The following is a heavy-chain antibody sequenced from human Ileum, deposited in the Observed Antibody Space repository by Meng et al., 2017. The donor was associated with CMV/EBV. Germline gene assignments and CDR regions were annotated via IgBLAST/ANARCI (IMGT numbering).Heavy chain of an antibody. Sequence: LRLSCTVSGGSISSGDFYWTWIRQTPGKGLEWIAYIYDSGSTYYNPSLKSRVTISVDTSKNQFSLKLSSVTAADTAVYYCARQRGDIVVVPAAYFDYWGQGTLVTVSS. CDR2: IYDSGST. D-gene: IGHD2-2*01. CDR3: ARQRGDIVVVPAAYFDY. CDR1: GGSISSGDFY. V-gene: IGHV4-30-4*08. J-gene: IGHJ4*02.